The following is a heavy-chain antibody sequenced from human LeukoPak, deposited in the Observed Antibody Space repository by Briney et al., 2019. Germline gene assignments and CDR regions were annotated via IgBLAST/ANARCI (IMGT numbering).Heavy chain of an antibody. CDR3: ARGSITIFGVVIIKADNWFDP. Sequence: GASVKVSCKASGYTFTSYYMHWVRQAPGQGLEWMGIINPSGGSTSYAQKFQGRVTMTRDTPTSTVYMELSSLRSEDTAVYYCARGSITIFGVVIIKADNWFDPWGQGTLVTVSS. J-gene: IGHJ5*02. V-gene: IGHV1-46*03. CDR1: GYTFTSYY. D-gene: IGHD3-3*01. CDR2: INPSGGST.